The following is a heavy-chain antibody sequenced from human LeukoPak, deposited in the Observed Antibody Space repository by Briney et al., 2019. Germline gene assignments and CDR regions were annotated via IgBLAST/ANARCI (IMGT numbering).Heavy chain of an antibody. Sequence: ASVKVSCKASGGTFSSYAISWVRQAPGQGLEWMGGIIPIFGTANYAQKFQGRVTITTDESTSTAYMELSSLRSEDTAVYYCARFLVPRDYGSSGYYLDYWGQGTLVTVSS. D-gene: IGHD3-22*01. CDR2: IIPIFGTA. V-gene: IGHV1-69*05. J-gene: IGHJ4*02. CDR3: ARFLVPRDYGSSGYYLDY. CDR1: GGTFSSYA.